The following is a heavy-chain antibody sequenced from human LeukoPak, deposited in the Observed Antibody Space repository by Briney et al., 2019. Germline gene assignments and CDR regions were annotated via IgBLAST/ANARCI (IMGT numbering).Heavy chain of an antibody. CDR2: IIPIFGTA. CDR1: GGTFSSYA. V-gene: IGHV1-69*13. CDR3: ARGLPIAVAGGGYMDV. J-gene: IGHJ6*03. D-gene: IGHD6-19*01. Sequence: ASVKVSCKASGGTFSSYAISWVRQAPGQGLEWMGGIIPIFGTANYAQKFQGRVTITADESTSTAYMELSSLRSEDTAVYYCARGLPIAVAGGGYMDVWGKGTTVTISS.